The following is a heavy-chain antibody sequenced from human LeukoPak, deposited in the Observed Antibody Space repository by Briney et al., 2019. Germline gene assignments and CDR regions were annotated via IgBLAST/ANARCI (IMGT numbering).Heavy chain of an antibody. CDR3: AKDLWWGSYTSWDPAENLQH. Sequence: PGGSLRLSCAASGFTFSGSAMHWVRQASGKGLEWVGRIRSKANSYATAYAASVKGRFSISRDDSKNSLYLQMNSLRAEDTAVYYCAKDLWWGSYTSWDPAENLQHWGQGVLVTVSS. J-gene: IGHJ1*01. V-gene: IGHV3-73*01. CDR1: GFTFSGSA. CDR2: IRSKANSYAT. D-gene: IGHD2-2*01.